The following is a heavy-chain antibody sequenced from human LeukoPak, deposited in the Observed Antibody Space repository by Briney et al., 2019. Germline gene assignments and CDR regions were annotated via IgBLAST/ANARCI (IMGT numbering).Heavy chain of an antibody. CDR2: ISSSGSTI. CDR1: GFAFGDFA. J-gene: IGHJ4*02. V-gene: IGHV3-48*03. CDR3: ARVHSNYGDLAA. Sequence: GGSLRLSCTASGFAFGDFAMNWVRQAPGKGLEWVSYISSSGSTIYYADSVKGRFTISRDNAKNSLYLQMNSLRAEDTAVYYCARVHSNYGDLAAWGQGTLVTVSS. D-gene: IGHD4-17*01.